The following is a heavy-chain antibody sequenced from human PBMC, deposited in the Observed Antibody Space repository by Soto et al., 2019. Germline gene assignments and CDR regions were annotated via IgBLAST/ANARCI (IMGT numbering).Heavy chain of an antibody. Sequence: GASVKVSCKASGYTFTGYYMHWVRQAPGQGLEWMGWINPNSGGTNYAQKFQGWVTMTRDTSISTAYMELSRLRSDDTAVYYCAREAVVVAATLGYGMDVWGQGTTVTVSS. CDR2: INPNSGGT. CDR1: GYTFTGYY. V-gene: IGHV1-2*04. D-gene: IGHD2-15*01. J-gene: IGHJ6*02. CDR3: AREAVVVAATLGYGMDV.